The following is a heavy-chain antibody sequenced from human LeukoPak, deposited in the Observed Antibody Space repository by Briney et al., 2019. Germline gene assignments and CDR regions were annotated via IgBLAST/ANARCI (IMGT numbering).Heavy chain of an antibody. J-gene: IGHJ4*02. D-gene: IGHD6-19*01. CDR2: IKHDGSGR. V-gene: IGHV3-7*04. CDR1: GFTFRSYW. CDR3: ARDQWLARTGVDS. Sequence: PGGSLRLSCAASGFTFRSYWMSWVRQAPGKGLEWVANIKHDGSGRYYVDSVKGRFTISRDNAKNSLYLQMNSLRAEDTAVYYCARDQWLARTGVDSGGQGTLATVSS.